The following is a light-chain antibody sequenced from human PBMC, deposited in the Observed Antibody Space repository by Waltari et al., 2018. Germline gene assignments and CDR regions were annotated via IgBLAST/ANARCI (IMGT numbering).Light chain of an antibody. CDR2: DVN. Sequence: QSALTQPASVSGSPGQSITISCTGTSSDVGAYNYVSWYQQHPGQAPKFIIYDVNKRPSGASNRFSGSKSGNTASLTISGLQAEDEADYYCCSYAGSTTLVLFGGGTKLTVL. CDR3: CSYAGSTTLVL. CDR1: SSDVGAYNY. V-gene: IGLV2-23*02. J-gene: IGLJ2*01.